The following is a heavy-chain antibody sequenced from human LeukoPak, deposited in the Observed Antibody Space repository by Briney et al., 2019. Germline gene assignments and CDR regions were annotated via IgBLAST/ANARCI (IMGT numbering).Heavy chain of an antibody. Sequence: PGGTLRLSCAASGFTFSSYAMSWVRQAPGKGLEWVSAISCSGGSTYYADSVKGRFTISRDNSKNTLYLQMNSLRAEDTAVYYCAKDASMIVVVPAAGIYYMDVWGKGTTVTVSS. J-gene: IGHJ6*03. CDR3: AKDASMIVVVPAAGIYYMDV. CDR1: GFTFSSYA. CDR2: ISCSGGST. V-gene: IGHV3-23*01. D-gene: IGHD2-2*01.